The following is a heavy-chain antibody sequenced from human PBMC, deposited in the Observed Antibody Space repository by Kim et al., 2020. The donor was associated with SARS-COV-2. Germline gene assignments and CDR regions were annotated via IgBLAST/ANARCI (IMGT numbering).Heavy chain of an antibody. CDR3: ARPTSGNDAFDI. CDR2: IYYSGST. J-gene: IGHJ3*02. CDR1: GGSISSSSYY. D-gene: IGHD3-10*01. Sequence: SETLSLTCTVSGGSISSSSYYWGWIRQPPGKGLEWIGSIYYSGSTYYNPSLKSRVTISVDTSKNQFSLKLSSVTAADTALYYCARPTSGNDAFDIWGQGTKVTVSS. V-gene: IGHV4-39*01.